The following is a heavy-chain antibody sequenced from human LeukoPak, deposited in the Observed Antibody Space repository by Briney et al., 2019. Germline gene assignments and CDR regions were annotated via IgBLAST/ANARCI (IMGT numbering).Heavy chain of an antibody. J-gene: IGHJ4*02. CDR2: ISAYNGNT. Sequence: ASVKVSCKASGYTFTSYGISWVRQAPGQGLEWMGWISAYNGNTNYARKLQGRVTMTTDTSTSTAYMELRSLRSDDTAVYYCARAVAARRAVPNDYWGQGTLVTVSS. D-gene: IGHD6-6*01. CDR1: GYTFTSYG. V-gene: IGHV1-18*01. CDR3: ARAVAARRAVPNDY.